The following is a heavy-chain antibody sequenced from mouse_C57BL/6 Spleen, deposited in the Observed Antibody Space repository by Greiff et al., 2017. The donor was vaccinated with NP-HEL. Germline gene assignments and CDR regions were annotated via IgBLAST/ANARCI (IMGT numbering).Heavy chain of an antibody. CDR2: ISSGGSYT. Sequence: EVQGVESGGGLVQPGGSLKLSCAASGFTFSSYGMSWVRQTPDKRLEWVATISSGGSYTYYPDSVKGRFTISRDNAKNTLYLQMSSLKSEDTAMYYCARHAGGNRFAYWGQGTLVTVSA. CDR3: ARHAGGNRFAY. V-gene: IGHV5-6*01. CDR1: GFTFSSYG. D-gene: IGHD2-1*01. J-gene: IGHJ3*01.